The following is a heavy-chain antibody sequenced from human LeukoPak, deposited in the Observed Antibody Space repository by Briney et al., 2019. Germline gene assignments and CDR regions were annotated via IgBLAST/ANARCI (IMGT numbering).Heavy chain of an antibody. J-gene: IGHJ4*02. D-gene: IGHD2-15*01. Sequence: GGSLRLSCAASGFTFSGNGMHWVRQAPGEGLEWVAAVSYDGGRKYYADSVNGRFTISRDNSKNTLYLQMNSLRSEDTAVYYCAKDVSIVVVAAATVDYWGQGTLVTVSS. CDR1: GFTFSGNG. CDR3: AKDVSIVVVAAATVDY. CDR2: VSYDGGRK. V-gene: IGHV3-30*18.